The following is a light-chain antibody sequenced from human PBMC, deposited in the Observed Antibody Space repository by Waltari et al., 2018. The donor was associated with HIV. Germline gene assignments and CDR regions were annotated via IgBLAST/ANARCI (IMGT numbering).Light chain of an antibody. CDR1: PSNIGDNY. CDR3: ETWENSLSAGV. J-gene: IGLJ3*02. CDR2: GND. V-gene: IGLV1-51*01. Sequence: QSVLTQPPSVSAAPGQKVTISCSGRPSNIGDNYVSWYQQLPGTAPKLLIYGNDKRPSGIPDRFSGSKSGTSATLDITGVQSGDGADYYCETWENSLSAGVFGGGTKLTVL.